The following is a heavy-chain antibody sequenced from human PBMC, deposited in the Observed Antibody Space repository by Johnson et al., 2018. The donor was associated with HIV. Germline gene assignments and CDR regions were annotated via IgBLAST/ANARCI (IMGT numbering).Heavy chain of an antibody. D-gene: IGHD6-13*01. Sequence: VQLVESGGGLVQPGRSLRLSCAASGFTFDDYAMHWVRQAPGKGLEWVSGISWNSGSIGYADSVKGRFTISRDNAKNSLYLQMNSLRAEDTALYYCAKSSSAYAVDIWGQGTMVTVSA. CDR2: ISWNSGSI. CDR1: GFTFDDYA. J-gene: IGHJ3*02. CDR3: AKSSSAYAVDI. V-gene: IGHV3-9*01.